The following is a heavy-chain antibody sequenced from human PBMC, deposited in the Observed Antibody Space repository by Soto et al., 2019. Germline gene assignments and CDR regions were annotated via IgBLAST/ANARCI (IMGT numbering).Heavy chain of an antibody. CDR2: ISYDGSNK. J-gene: IGHJ4*01. D-gene: IGHD6-19*01. Sequence: QVQLVESGGGVVQPGRSLRLSCAASGFTFSSYGMHWVRQAPGKGLEWVAVISYDGSNKYYADSVKGRFTISRDNSKNTLYLQMNSLRAEDTAVYYCAKPTAGSSGWEIDYWGHGTLVTVSS. CDR3: AKPTAGSSGWEIDY. V-gene: IGHV3-30*18. CDR1: GFTFSSYG.